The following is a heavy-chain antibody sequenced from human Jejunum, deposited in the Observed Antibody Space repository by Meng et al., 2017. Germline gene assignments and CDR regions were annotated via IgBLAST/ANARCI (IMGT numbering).Heavy chain of an antibody. CDR1: GFSLSTDSVG. CDR3: AHADVLTGYGNFDY. V-gene: IGHV2-5*02. CDR2: IYWDDDK. J-gene: IGHJ4*02. D-gene: IGHD3-9*01. Sequence: QITLKESGPTLWKPTHTLTLTCTFSGFSLSTDSVGVGWIRQPPGEALEWLALIYWDDDKRYSPSLKSRLTITKDTSKNQVVLTMTSMDPVDTATYYCAHADVLTGYGNFDYWGQGTLVTVSS.